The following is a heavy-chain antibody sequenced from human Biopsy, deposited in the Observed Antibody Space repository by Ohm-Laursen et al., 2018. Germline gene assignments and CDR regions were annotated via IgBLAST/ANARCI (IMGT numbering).Heavy chain of an antibody. J-gene: IGHJ4*02. CDR1: GYTFISYD. Sequence: GASVTASCKASGYTFISYDIDWARQATGQGLEWMGWMKPNSGKTGYAQKFQGRVTMTTNTSVNTAYMELSSLTFEDPAVYYCAIEGGTYSKPFDYWGQGSQVIVSS. CDR3: AIEGGTYSKPFDY. CDR2: MKPNSGKT. V-gene: IGHV1-8*01. D-gene: IGHD1-26*01.